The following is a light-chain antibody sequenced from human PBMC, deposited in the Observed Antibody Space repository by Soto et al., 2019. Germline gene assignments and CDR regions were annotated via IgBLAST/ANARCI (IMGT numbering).Light chain of an antibody. CDR2: QDT. V-gene: IGLV3-1*01. CDR3: QAWDSTNVV. CDR1: NLGDKY. Sequence: SYELTQPPSVSVSPGQTASITRSGANLGDKYVCWYQQKPGQSPVLVIFQDTKRPSGIPERFSGSNSGNTASLTISGTQSMDEAAYFCQAWDSTNVVFGGGTKLTVL. J-gene: IGLJ2*01.